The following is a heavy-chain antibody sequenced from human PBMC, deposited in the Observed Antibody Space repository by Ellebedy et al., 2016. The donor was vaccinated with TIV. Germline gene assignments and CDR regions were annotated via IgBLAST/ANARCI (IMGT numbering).Heavy chain of an antibody. V-gene: IGHV6-1*01. CDR2: TYYRSKWYN. Sequence: SETLSLTXAISGDSVSTNSAAWNWIRQSPSRGLEWLGRTYYRSKWYNDYAVSVRSRITINPDTYKNQFSLHLNSVTFEDTAVYYCARGGGVDTASLSYWGQGTLVTVSS. CDR1: GDSVSTNSAA. J-gene: IGHJ4*02. CDR3: ARGGGVDTASLSY. D-gene: IGHD5-18*01.